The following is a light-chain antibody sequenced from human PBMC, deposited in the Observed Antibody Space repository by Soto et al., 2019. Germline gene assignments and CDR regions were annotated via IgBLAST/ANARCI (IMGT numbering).Light chain of an antibody. Sequence: DIQMTQSPSSVSASVGDRVTISCQASQGISRSLAWYQQNPGKAPKLLIYAASSLQSGVPSRFSGSGFGTDFTLTISSLQPEDSAIYYCQQADTFPITFGQGTRLEI. CDR1: QGISRS. J-gene: IGKJ5*01. CDR2: AAS. CDR3: QQADTFPIT. V-gene: IGKV1D-12*01.